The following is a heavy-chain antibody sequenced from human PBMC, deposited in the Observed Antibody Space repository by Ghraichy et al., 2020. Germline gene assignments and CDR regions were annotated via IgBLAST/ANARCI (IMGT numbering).Heavy chain of an antibody. CDR3: ATSPDPYYYGSGSYCMYYFDY. CDR2: IYYSGTT. D-gene: IGHD3-10*01. CDR1: GGSISSSRYY. J-gene: IGHJ4*02. Sequence: SETLSLTCSVSGGSISSSRYYWGWVRQSPGKGLEWIGNIYYSGTTYYNPSLKSRVTISVDTSKNQFSLKLSSVAAADTAVYYCATSPDPYYYGSGSYCMYYFDYWGQGTLVTVSS. V-gene: IGHV4-39*01.